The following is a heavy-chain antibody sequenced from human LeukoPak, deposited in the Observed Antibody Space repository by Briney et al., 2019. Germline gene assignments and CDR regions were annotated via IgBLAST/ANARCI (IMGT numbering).Heavy chain of an antibody. CDR2: ISSSSSYI. V-gene: IGHV3-21*01. Sequence: PGGSLRLSCAASGFTFSSYSMNWVRQAPGKGLEWVSSISSSSSYINYADSVKGRFTISRDNAKNSLYLQMNSLRAEDTAVYYCARASSSYYDFWRDAFDIWGQGTMVTVSS. CDR1: GFTFSSYS. J-gene: IGHJ3*02. CDR3: ARASSSYYDFWRDAFDI. D-gene: IGHD3-3*01.